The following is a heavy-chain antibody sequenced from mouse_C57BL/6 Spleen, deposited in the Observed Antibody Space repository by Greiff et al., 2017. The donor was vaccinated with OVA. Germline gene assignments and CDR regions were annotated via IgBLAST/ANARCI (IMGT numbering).Heavy chain of an antibody. J-gene: IGHJ4*01. V-gene: IGHV1-15*01. Sequence: QVQLQQSGAELVRPGASVTLSCKASGYTFTDYEMHWVKQTPVHGLEWIGAIDPETGGTAYNQKFKGKAILTADKSSSTAYMELRSLTSEDSAVYYCTRYDYDGGGYAMDYWGQGTSVTVSS. CDR3: TRYDYDGGGYAMDY. D-gene: IGHD2-4*01. CDR1: GYTFTDYE. CDR2: IDPETGGT.